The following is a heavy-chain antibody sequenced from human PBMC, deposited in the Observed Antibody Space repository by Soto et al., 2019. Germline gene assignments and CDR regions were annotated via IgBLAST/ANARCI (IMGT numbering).Heavy chain of an antibody. Sequence: PSETLSLTCTVSGGSISSGDYYWSWIRQPPGKGLEWIATVYYSASTYYNPSLESRATISVGASTNHFSLNLRSVAAADTAVYYCARCTFPYGDFDYWGQGALVTV. V-gene: IGHV4-39*02. CDR1: GGSISSGDYY. J-gene: IGHJ4*02. CDR3: ARCTFPYGDFDY. D-gene: IGHD4-17*01. CDR2: VYYSAST.